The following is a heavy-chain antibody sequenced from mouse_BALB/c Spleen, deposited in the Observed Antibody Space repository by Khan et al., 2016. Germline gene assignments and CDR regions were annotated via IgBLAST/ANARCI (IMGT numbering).Heavy chain of an antibody. Sequence: VELVESGAELVRPGVSVKISCKGSGYTFTDYGMHWVKQSHAKSLEWIGVISTDYGDTKYNQKFKDKATMTVDKSSSTAYMDLAGLTSEDSAIYYCARDYGSGYVGYFDVWGAGTTVTVSS. CDR3: ARDYGSGYVGYFDV. CDR1: GYTFTDYG. D-gene: IGHD1-1*01. J-gene: IGHJ1*01. V-gene: IGHV1S137*01. CDR2: ISTDYGDT.